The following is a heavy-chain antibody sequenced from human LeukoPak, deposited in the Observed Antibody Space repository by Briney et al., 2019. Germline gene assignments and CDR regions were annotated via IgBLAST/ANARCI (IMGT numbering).Heavy chain of an antibody. Sequence: GASLILYGAASGFAFSSYAMPFVRHAPGNCLESVSAISSNGGSTYYANSVKGRFTISRDNSKNTLYLQMGSLRAEDMAVYYCAREVSGSCDYWGQGTLVTVSS. V-gene: IGHV3-64*01. J-gene: IGHJ4*02. CDR3: AREVSGSCDY. CDR1: GFAFSSYA. CDR2: ISSNGGST. D-gene: IGHD2-15*01.